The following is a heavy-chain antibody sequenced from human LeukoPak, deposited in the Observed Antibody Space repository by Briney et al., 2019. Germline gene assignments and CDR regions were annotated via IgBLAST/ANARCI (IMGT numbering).Heavy chain of an antibody. CDR3: AKDHCSSASCYEFDY. CDR1: GLTFSSYW. D-gene: IGHD2-2*01. V-gene: IGHV3-9*01. CDR2: ISWNSGSI. Sequence: PGGSLRLACAASGLTFSSYWMNWVRQAPGKGLEWVSVISWNSGSIGYADSVKGRFTISRDNAKNSLFLQMNSLRAEDTALYYCAKDHCSSASCYEFDYWGQGILVTVSS. J-gene: IGHJ4*02.